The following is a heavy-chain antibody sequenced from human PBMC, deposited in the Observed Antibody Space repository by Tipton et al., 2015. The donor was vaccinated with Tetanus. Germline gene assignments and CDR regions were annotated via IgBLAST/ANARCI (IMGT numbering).Heavy chain of an antibody. D-gene: IGHD6-25*01. J-gene: IGHJ4*02. Sequence: SLRLSCGVSGFTFSTTKMNWVRQAPGRGLERVSSISSTSRYINYAASLEGRFTISRDNAKNSLSLQMNSLRTDDTAVYYCVSGSALGNWGQGTLVTVSS. V-gene: IGHV3-21*01. CDR3: VSGSALGN. CDR2: ISSTSRYI. CDR1: GFTFSTTK.